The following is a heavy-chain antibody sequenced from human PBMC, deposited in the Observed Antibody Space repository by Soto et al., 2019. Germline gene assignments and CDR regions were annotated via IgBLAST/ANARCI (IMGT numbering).Heavy chain of an antibody. CDR1: GFTFSRYA. CDR2: ISGSGGST. Sequence: EVQLLDSGGGLVQPGGSLRLSCAASGFTFSRYAMSWVRQAPGKGLEWVSAISGSGGSTYYADSVKGRFTISRDNSKNTLYLQLNLRRAEDTAVYSCAKDVVTMVRGVIITSSHYWGQGTLVTVSS. CDR3: AKDVVTMVRGVIITSSHY. D-gene: IGHD3-10*01. V-gene: IGHV3-23*01. J-gene: IGHJ4*02.